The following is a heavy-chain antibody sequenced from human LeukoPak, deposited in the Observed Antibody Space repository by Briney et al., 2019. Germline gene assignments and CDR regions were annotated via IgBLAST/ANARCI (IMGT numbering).Heavy chain of an antibody. J-gene: IGHJ3*02. V-gene: IGHV6-1*01. D-gene: IGHD1-26*01. Sequence: SQTLSLTCAISGDSVSSNSGAWNWIRPSPSRGLEWLGRTYYRSKWYNDYAVSVKSRITINPDTSKNQFSLLLNSVTPEDTAVYYCARGAVWDPGAFDIWGQGTMVTVSS. CDR1: GDSVSSNSGA. CDR2: TYYRSKWYN. CDR3: ARGAVWDPGAFDI.